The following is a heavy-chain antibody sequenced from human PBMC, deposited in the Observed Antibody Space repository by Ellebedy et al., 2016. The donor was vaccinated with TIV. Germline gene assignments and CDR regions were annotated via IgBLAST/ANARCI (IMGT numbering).Heavy chain of an antibody. CDR3: GRILGGSGSRSEAIDY. D-gene: IGHD3-22*01. Sequence: GESLKISCEVSGFTFSGHWMHWVRQAPGKGLVWVSRITTHDEKYADSVKGRFTVSRDNAKNTVYLQMNSLRAEDTAVYYCGRILGGSGSRSEAIDYWGQGSLVIVSS. CDR2: ITTHDE. V-gene: IGHV3-74*03. CDR1: GFTFSGHW. J-gene: IGHJ4*02.